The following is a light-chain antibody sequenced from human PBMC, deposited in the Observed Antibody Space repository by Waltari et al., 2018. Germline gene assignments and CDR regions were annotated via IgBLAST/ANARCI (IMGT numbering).Light chain of an antibody. CDR2: AAS. V-gene: IGKV1-39*01. J-gene: IGKJ1*01. Sequence: DIQMTQSPSSLSASVGDRVTITCRASQSISTYLNWYQQKPGKAPKLLICAASILQSGVPSRFSGSGSGIDFTLTISSLQPEDFATYYCQQYYDYQRSFGQGTKVEIK. CDR3: QQYYDYQRS. CDR1: QSISTY.